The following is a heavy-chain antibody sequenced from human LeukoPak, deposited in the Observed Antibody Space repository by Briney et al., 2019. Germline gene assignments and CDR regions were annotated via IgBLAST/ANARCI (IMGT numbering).Heavy chain of an antibody. CDR1: GFTFSDYY. CDR2: ISSSGSTI. Sequence: GGSLRLSCAASGFTFSDYYMSWIRQAPGKGLEWVSYISSSGSTIYYADSVKGRFTISRDNSKDTLFLQMESLRIEDTAVYYCARDPLSPEPWGQGTLVTVSS. V-gene: IGHV3-11*04. J-gene: IGHJ5*02. CDR3: ARDPLSPEP.